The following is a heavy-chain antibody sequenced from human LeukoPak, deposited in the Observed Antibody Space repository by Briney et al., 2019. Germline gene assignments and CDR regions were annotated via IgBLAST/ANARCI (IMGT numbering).Heavy chain of an antibody. J-gene: IGHJ4*02. D-gene: IGHD4-17*01. CDR1: GYTFTGYY. CDR3: ARVGSTVTTYDY. Sequence: ASVKVSCKASGYTFTGYYMHWVRQAPGQGLEWMGWINPNSGGTNYAQKFQGRVTMTRDTSISTAYMELSRLRSDDTVVYYCARVGSTVTTYDYWGQGTLVTVSS. CDR2: INPNSGGT. V-gene: IGHV1-2*02.